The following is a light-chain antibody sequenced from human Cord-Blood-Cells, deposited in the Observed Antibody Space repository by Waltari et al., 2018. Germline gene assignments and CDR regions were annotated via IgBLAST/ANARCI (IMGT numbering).Light chain of an antibody. CDR3: QQYNNWPPIT. J-gene: IGKJ5*01. CDR1: RSVSSN. Sequence: DIVMTQSPATLSVAPGERATLSCRTSRSVSSNLAWYQQKPGQAPRLLIYGGSTSATGIPARFSGSGSGTEFTLTISSLQSEDFAVYYCQQYNNWPPITFGQGTRLEIK. V-gene: IGKV3-15*01. CDR2: GGS.